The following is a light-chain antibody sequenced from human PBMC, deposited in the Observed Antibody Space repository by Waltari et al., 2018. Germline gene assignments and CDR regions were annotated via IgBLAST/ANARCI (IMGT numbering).Light chain of an antibody. CDR2: DAS. V-gene: IGKV1-12*01. J-gene: IGKJ4*01. CDR1: QDISRW. Sequence: DIQMTQPPSSVSASVGDRVIITCRASQDISRWLARIQQTPGKAPKFLIYDASTLQSGVPSRFSGTGSGTEFTLTISSLQPEDFATYYCQHGNTFPLTFGRGTKVEIK. CDR3: QHGNTFPLT.